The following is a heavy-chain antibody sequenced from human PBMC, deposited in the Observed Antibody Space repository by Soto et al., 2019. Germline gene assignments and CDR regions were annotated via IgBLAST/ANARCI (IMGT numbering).Heavy chain of an antibody. CDR3: ASMITVTHGYYYYYGMDV. J-gene: IGHJ6*02. CDR2: IIPIFGTA. D-gene: IGHD4-4*01. V-gene: IGHV1-69*06. Sequence: QVQLVQSGAEVKKPGSSVKVSCKASGGTFSSYAISWVRQAPGQGLEWMGGIIPIFGTANYAQKFQGRVTITADKSTSTAYMELSSLRSEDTAVYYCASMITVTHGYYYYYGMDVWGQGTTVTVSS. CDR1: GGTFSSYA.